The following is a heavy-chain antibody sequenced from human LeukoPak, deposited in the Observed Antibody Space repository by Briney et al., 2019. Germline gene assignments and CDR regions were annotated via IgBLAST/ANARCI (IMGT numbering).Heavy chain of an antibody. D-gene: IGHD3-16*02. Sequence: PSETLSLTCTVSGGSISRYYWSWIRPPAGKGLGWIGRIYTSGRTNYNPSLKSRVTMSVDTSKNQFSLKLSSVTAADTAVYYCARSRIMITFGGVIAEYYFDYWGQGTLVTVSS. V-gene: IGHV4-4*07. CDR3: ARSRIMITFGGVIAEYYFDY. J-gene: IGHJ4*02. CDR1: GGSISRYY. CDR2: IYTSGRT.